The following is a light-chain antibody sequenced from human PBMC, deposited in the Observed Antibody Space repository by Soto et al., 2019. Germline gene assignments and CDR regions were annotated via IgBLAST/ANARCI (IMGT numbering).Light chain of an antibody. CDR1: QSVSSY. CDR2: DAS. J-gene: IGKJ4*01. Sequence: DIVLTQSPATLSLSPGERATLSCRASQSVSSYLAWYQQKPGQAPRLLIYDASNRATGIPARFSGSGSGTDFAIAIRSLEPEEFAVEYSQQSSNWPPTFGGGTKVEIK. CDR3: QQSSNWPPT. V-gene: IGKV3-11*01.